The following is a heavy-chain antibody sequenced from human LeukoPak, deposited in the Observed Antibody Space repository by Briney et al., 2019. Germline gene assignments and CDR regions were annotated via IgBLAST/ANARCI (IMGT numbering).Heavy chain of an antibody. CDR1: GGSISSGGYY. CDR2: IYYSGST. V-gene: IGHV4-31*03. CDR3: ARESRSGYYYYYYGMDV. Sequence: PSQTLSLTCTVSGGSISSGGYYWSWIRQHPGKGLEWIGYIYYSGSTYYNPSLKSRVTISVGTSKNQFSLKLSSVTAADTAVYYCARESRSGYYYYYYGMDVWGQGTTVTVSS. J-gene: IGHJ6*02. D-gene: IGHD3-22*01.